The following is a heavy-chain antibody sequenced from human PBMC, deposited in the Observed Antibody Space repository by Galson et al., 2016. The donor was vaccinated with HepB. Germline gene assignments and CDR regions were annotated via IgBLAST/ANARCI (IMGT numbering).Heavy chain of an antibody. CDR1: GYTFTNYG. J-gene: IGHJ6*04. CDR3: ARGGTMVQGIHFYFGIDV. D-gene: IGHD3-10*01. V-gene: IGHV1-18*01. CDR2: IGAYHGNT. Sequence: SVKVSCKASGYTFTNYGINWVRQAPGQGLEWMGWIGAYHGNTNYAQNLQGRVTMTTDTSTSTAYMELRILRSDDTALYYCARGGTMVQGIHFYFGIDVWGKGTTVTVSS.